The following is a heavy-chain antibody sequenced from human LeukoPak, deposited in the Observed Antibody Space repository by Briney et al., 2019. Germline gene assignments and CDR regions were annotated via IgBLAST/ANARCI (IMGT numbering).Heavy chain of an antibody. J-gene: IGHJ6*03. V-gene: IGHV3-7*01. CDR3: ARVQCSSGRCYSTYYFHYMDV. CDR1: GFTFSSYW. Sequence: QPGGSLRLSCAASGFTFSSYWMSWVRQAPGKGLEWVANIKQDGSEKYYVDSVKGRCTISRDNAKNSLYLQMNSLRVEDTAVYYCARVQCSSGRCYSTYYFHYMDVWGKGATVTVSS. CDR2: IKQDGSEK. D-gene: IGHD2-15*01.